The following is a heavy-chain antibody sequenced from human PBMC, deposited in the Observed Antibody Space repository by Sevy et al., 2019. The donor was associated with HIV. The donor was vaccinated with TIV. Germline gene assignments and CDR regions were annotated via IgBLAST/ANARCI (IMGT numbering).Heavy chain of an antibody. CDR1: GFTFSSYA. Sequence: GGSLRLSCAASGFTFSSYAMSWVRQAPGKGLEWVSAISGSGGSTYYAHSVKGRFTISRDNSKNTLYLQMNSLRAEDTAVYYCAKVTHLAVAGKWPSYYFDYWGQGTLVTVSS. J-gene: IGHJ4*02. CDR2: ISGSGGST. CDR3: AKVTHLAVAGKWPSYYFDY. D-gene: IGHD6-19*01. V-gene: IGHV3-23*01.